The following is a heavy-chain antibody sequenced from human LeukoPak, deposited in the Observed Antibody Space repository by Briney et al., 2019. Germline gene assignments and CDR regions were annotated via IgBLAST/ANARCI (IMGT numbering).Heavy chain of an antibody. CDR3: ARGQGATVPQVGKNWFDP. CDR2: VNESGGT. CDR1: IDSFSSYH. Sequence: PSETLSLTCAVYIDSFSSYHWNWIRQTPAKGMEWIGEVNESGGTNISPSLRSRVFLSVDTSKNQFSLKLISVTVADTAIYYCARGQGATVPQVGKNWFDPWGQGTRVTVSS. V-gene: IGHV4-34*01. J-gene: IGHJ5*02. D-gene: IGHD1-26*01.